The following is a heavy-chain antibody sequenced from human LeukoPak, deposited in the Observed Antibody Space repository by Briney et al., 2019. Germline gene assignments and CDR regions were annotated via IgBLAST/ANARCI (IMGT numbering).Heavy chain of an antibody. CDR1: GGSISSYY. D-gene: IGHD5-12*01. J-gene: IGHJ5*02. CDR3: ARDSGYDLNCFDP. Sequence: APETLSLTCTVSGGSISSYYWSWIRQPAGKGLEWIGRIYTSGNTNYNPSLESRVTMSLDTSRNQFSLKLRSVTAADTAVYYCARDSGYDLNCFDPWGQGTLVTVSS. V-gene: IGHV4-4*07. CDR2: IYTSGNT.